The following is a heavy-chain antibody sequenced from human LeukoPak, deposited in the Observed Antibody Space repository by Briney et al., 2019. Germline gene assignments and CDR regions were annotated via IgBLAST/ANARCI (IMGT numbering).Heavy chain of an antibody. J-gene: IGHJ4*02. CDR1: GGSISTYS. Sequence: PSETLSLTCTVSGGSISTYSWSWMRQPPGKGLEFIGYINYSGGTNYNPSLKSRVTISVDKSKKQFSLILSSVTAADTAMYYCARAPDTSGYSYYFDYWGQGLLVTVSS. D-gene: IGHD3-22*01. CDR2: INYSGGT. V-gene: IGHV4-59*01. CDR3: ARAPDTSGYSYYFDY.